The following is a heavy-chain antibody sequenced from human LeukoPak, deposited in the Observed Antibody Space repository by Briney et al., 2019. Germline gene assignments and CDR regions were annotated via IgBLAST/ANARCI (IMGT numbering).Heavy chain of an antibody. CDR3: AKGQLAYYDSSGYYFDY. Sequence: SLRLSCAASGFTFDDYAMHWVRQAPGKGLEWVSVISWNSGSIGYADSVEGRFTISRDNAKNSLYLQMNSLRAEGMALYYCAKGQLAYYDSSGYYFDYWGQGTLVPVSS. CDR2: ISWNSGSI. J-gene: IGHJ4*02. V-gene: IGHV3-9*03. CDR1: GFTFDDYA. D-gene: IGHD3-22*01.